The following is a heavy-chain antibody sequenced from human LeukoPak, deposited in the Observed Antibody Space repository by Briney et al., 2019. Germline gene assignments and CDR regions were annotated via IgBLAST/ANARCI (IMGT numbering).Heavy chain of an antibody. V-gene: IGHV1-69*13. Sequence: ASVKVSCKASGGTFSSYAISWVRQAPGQGLEWMGGIIPIFGTANYVQKFQGRVTITADESTSTAYMELSSLRSEDTAVYYCARDLPDIVVVPAAIGGAFDIWGQGTMVTVSS. CDR1: GGTFSSYA. J-gene: IGHJ3*02. D-gene: IGHD2-2*01. CDR3: ARDLPDIVVVPAAIGGAFDI. CDR2: IIPIFGTA.